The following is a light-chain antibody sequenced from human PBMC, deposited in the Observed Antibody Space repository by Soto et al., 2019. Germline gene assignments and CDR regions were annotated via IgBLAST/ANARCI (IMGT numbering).Light chain of an antibody. CDR1: SSNIGTNT. V-gene: IGLV1-44*01. CDR2: SNN. Sequence: QSVLTQPPSASGTPGQRVTISCSGSSSNIGTNTVNWYRQLPGTAPKLLIYSNNQRPSGVPDRFSGSKSGTSASLAISGLQSEDEAEYYCAAWDDSLSGYVVFGGGTKLTVL. CDR3: AAWDDSLSGYVV. J-gene: IGLJ2*01.